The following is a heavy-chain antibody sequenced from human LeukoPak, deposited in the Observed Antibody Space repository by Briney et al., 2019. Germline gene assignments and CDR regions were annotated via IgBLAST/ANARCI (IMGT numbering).Heavy chain of an antibody. Sequence: SETLSLTCTVSGGSINNYYWSWIRQPAGKGLEWIGRIYTSGSTNYNPSLKSRVTMSVDTSKNQFSLKLCSVTAADTAVYYCARVGSGYYEYYFDYWGQGTLVTVSS. CDR2: IYTSGST. D-gene: IGHD3-3*01. CDR1: GGSINNYY. CDR3: ARVGSGYYEYYFDY. J-gene: IGHJ4*02. V-gene: IGHV4-4*07.